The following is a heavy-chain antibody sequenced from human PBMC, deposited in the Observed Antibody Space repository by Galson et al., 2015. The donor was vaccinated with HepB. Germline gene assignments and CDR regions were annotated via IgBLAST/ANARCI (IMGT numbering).Heavy chain of an antibody. Sequence: SLRLSCAASGFTFSSYAMHWVRQAPGKGLEWVAVISYDGSNKYYADSVKGRFTISRDNSKNTLYLQMNSLRAEDTAVYYCARDNNIAVVHLGYWGQGTLVTASS. CDR3: ARDNNIAVVHLGY. D-gene: IGHD6-19*01. CDR1: GFTFSSYA. J-gene: IGHJ4*02. CDR2: ISYDGSNK. V-gene: IGHV3-30-3*01.